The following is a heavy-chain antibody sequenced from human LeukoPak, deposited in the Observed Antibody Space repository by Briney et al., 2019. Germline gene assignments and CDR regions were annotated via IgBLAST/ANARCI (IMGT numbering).Heavy chain of an antibody. CDR3: AKDWYYDSSGDYYYYYYMDV. Sequence: PGGSLRLSCAASGFTFNNYAMHWVRQAPGKGLEWVAVISYDGSNKYYADSVKGRFTISRDNSKNTLYLQTNSLRAEDTAVYYCAKDWYYDSSGDYYYYYYMDVWGKGTTVTVS. V-gene: IGHV3-30*04. CDR1: GFTFNNYA. CDR2: ISYDGSNK. J-gene: IGHJ6*03. D-gene: IGHD3-22*01.